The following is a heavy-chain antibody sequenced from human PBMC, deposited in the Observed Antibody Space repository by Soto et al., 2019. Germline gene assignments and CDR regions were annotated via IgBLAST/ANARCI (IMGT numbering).Heavy chain of an antibody. Sequence: PGGSLRLSCAASGFTFSSYAMSWVRQAPGKGLEWVSAISGSAGSTYYADSVKGRFTISRDNSKNTLYLQMNSLRAEDTAVYYCAKDHGSSWQEKYFDYWGQGTLVTVSS. CDR3: AKDHGSSWQEKYFDY. V-gene: IGHV3-23*01. D-gene: IGHD6-13*01. CDR1: GFTFSSYA. CDR2: ISGSAGST. J-gene: IGHJ4*02.